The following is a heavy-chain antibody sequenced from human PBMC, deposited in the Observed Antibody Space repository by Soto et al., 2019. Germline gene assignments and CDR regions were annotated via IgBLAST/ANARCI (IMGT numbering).Heavy chain of an antibody. V-gene: IGHV3-64D*06. D-gene: IGHD2-8*01. Sequence: GGSLRLSCSASGFTFSSYAMHWVRQAPGKGLEYVSAISSNGGSTYYADSVKGRFTISRDNSKNTLYLQMSSLRAEDTAVYFCVKGHVLMVYATYYFDYWGQGTLGTVAS. J-gene: IGHJ4*02. CDR1: GFTFSSYA. CDR3: VKGHVLMVYATYYFDY. CDR2: ISSNGGST.